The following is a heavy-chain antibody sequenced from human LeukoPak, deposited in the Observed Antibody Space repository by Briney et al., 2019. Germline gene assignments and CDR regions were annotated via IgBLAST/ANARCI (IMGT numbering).Heavy chain of an antibody. V-gene: IGHV3-7*01. D-gene: IGHD3-9*01. CDR1: GFTFSSYW. Sequence: GESLRLSCAASGFTFSSYWMSWVRQAPGKGLEWVANIKQDGSEKYYVDSVKGRFTISRDNAKNSLYLQMNSLRAEDTAVYYCARVGYDIHLDYWGQGTLVTVSS. CDR3: ARVGYDIHLDY. J-gene: IGHJ4*02. CDR2: IKQDGSEK.